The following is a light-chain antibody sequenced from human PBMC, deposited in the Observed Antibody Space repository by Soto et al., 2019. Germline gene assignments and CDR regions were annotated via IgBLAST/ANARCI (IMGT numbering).Light chain of an antibody. CDR2: GVS. V-gene: IGKV3-20*01. CDR1: QRLSASD. CDR3: QQYGSSPLIT. J-gene: IGKJ5*01. Sequence: EIVLTQAPGTLSLSPGQRATLSCSPLQRLSASDIAWYQQKPGQAPKFLIYGVSSRATGIPDRFSGSGSGTDFTLTISRLGPEDFAVYHCQQYGSSPLITFGQGTRLEI.